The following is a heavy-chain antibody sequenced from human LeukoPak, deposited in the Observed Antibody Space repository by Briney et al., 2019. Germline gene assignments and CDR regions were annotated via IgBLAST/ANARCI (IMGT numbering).Heavy chain of an antibody. Sequence: ASVKVSCKVSGYTLTELSMHWVRQAPGKGLEWMGGFDPEDGETIYAQKFQGRVTMTEDTSTDTAYMELSSLRSEDTAVYYCASSTMWFGEPPWYYGMDVWGQGTTVTVSS. J-gene: IGHJ6*02. D-gene: IGHD3-10*01. V-gene: IGHV1-24*01. CDR2: FDPEDGET. CDR1: GYTLTELS. CDR3: ASSTMWFGEPPWYYGMDV.